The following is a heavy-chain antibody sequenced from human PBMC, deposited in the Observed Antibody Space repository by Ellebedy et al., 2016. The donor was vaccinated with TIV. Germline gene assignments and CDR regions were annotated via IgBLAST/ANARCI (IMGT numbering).Heavy chain of an antibody. CDR2: INHSGST. J-gene: IGHJ4*02. CDR1: GGSFSGYY. CDR3: AYRDTFGVVSY. V-gene: IGHV4-34*01. Sequence: SETLSLXXAVYGGSFSGYYWSWIRQPPGKGLEWIGEINHSGSTNYNPSLKSRVTISVDTSKNQFSLKLSSVTAADTAVYYCAYRDTFGVVSYWGQGTLVTVSS. D-gene: IGHD3-3*01.